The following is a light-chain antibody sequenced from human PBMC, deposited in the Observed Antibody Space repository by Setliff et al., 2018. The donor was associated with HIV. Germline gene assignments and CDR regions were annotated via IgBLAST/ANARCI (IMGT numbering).Light chain of an antibody. CDR2: DVT. CDR3: SSFGSSNTHV. J-gene: IGLJ1*01. Sequence: QSALTQPASVSGSPGQSITISCTGTSSDVGGYNYVSWYQHYPGKAPKLMIYDVTKRPSGVSDRFSGSKSGNTASLTISGLQAEDEADYYCSSFGSSNTHVFGTGTKVTVL. CDR1: SSDVGGYNY. V-gene: IGLV2-14*03.